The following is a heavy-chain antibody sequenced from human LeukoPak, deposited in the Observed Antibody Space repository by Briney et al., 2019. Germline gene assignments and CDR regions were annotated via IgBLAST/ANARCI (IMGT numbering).Heavy chain of an antibody. D-gene: IGHD1-26*01. J-gene: IGHJ4*02. V-gene: IGHV3-66*01. CDR2: IYSGGST. CDR1: EFSVGSNY. CDR3: ARADSGSYERVY. Sequence: GGSLRLSCAASEFSVGSNYMTWVRQAPGKGLEWVSLIYSGGSTYYADSVKGRFTISRDNSKNTLYLRMNSLRAEDTAVYYCARADSGSYERVYWGQGTLVTVSS.